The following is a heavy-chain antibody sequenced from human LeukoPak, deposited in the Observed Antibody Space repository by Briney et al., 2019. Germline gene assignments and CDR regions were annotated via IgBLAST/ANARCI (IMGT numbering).Heavy chain of an antibody. CDR2: IYTSGST. J-gene: IGHJ5*02. Sequence: SETLSLTCTVSGGSISSYYWSWIRQPAGKGLEWIGRIYTSGSTNYNPSLKSRVTMSVDTSKNQFSLKLSSVTAADTAVYYCAREDRYCSSTSCYHWFDPWGQGTLVTVCS. V-gene: IGHV4-4*07. CDR3: AREDRYCSSTSCYHWFDP. D-gene: IGHD2-2*01. CDR1: GGSISSYY.